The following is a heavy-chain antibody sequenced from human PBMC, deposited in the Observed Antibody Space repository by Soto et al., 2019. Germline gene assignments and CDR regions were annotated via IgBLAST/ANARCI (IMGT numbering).Heavy chain of an antibody. Sequence: QVQLVESGGGVVQPGRSLKLSCAASGFTFSSCAMHWVRQAPGKGLEWVALISYDGSNKYYADSVKGRFTISRDNSKNTLYLQMNSLRAEDTAVYYCARDKRDLRFLEWSYYFAYWGQGTLVTVSS. J-gene: IGHJ4*02. CDR3: ARDKRDLRFLEWSYYFAY. CDR1: GFTFSSCA. CDR2: ISYDGSNK. D-gene: IGHD3-3*01. V-gene: IGHV3-30-3*01.